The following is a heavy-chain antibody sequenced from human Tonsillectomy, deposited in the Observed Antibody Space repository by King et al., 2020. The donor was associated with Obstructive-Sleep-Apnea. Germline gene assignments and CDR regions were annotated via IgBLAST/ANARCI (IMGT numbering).Heavy chain of an antibody. CDR2: INPGNGNT. D-gene: IGHD6-25*01. Sequence: QLVQSGAEVKKPGASVKVSCKASGYTFTSYAMHWVRQAPGQRLEWMGWINPGNGNTKFSQKFKGRVTITRDTSASTAYMERSSLRSEDTAVYYWARDIGYSSAGGGYWGQGTLVTVSA. CDR1: GYTFTSYA. V-gene: IGHV1-3*01. J-gene: IGHJ4*02. CDR3: ARDIGYSSAGGGY.